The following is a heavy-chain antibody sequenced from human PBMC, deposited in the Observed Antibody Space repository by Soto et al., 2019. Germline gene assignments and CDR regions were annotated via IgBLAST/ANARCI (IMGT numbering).Heavy chain of an antibody. CDR3: AVGYCSSTSCYKSPADDY. CDR1: GCTFSSYT. V-gene: IGHV1-69*02. Sequence: GASVKVSCKASGCTFSSYTISWVRQAPGQGLEWMGRIIPILGIANYAQKFQGRVTITADKSTSTAYMELSSLRSEDTAVYYCAVGYCSSTSCYKSPADDYWGQGTLVTVSS. CDR2: IIPILGIA. J-gene: IGHJ4*02. D-gene: IGHD2-2*02.